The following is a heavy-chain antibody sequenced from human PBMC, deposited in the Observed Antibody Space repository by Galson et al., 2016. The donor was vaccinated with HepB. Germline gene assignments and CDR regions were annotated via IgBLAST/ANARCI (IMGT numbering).Heavy chain of an antibody. CDR2: IDWDGDK. J-gene: IGHJ4*02. D-gene: IGHD1-26*01. V-gene: IGHV2-70*11. CDR3: ARSTPGEFHGSQYSPDY. CDR1: GFSLTSSAMC. Sequence: ALVKPTQTLTLTCTFSGFSLTSSAMCVSWIRQPPGKALEWLARIDWDGDKHYRASLKTRLTISKDTSKNQVVLTMTNVDPVDTATYYCARSTPGEFHGSQYSPDYRGPGTLVTVSS.